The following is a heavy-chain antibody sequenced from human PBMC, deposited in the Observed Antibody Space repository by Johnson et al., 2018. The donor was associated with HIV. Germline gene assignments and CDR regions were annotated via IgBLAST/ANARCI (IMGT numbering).Heavy chain of an antibody. CDR2: IWYDGSNK. CDR3: ARDPIAFRNYYGSGSAFDI. CDR1: GFTFSSSG. Sequence: QVQLVESGGGVVQPGRSLRLSCAASGFTFSSSGMHWVRQAPGKGLEWVSVIWYDGSNKYYADSVKGRFTISRDNSKNTVYLQMSGLRVEDTAVYHCARDPIAFRNYYGSGSAFDIWGQGTMVTVSS. J-gene: IGHJ3*02. V-gene: IGHV3-33*08. D-gene: IGHD3-10*01.